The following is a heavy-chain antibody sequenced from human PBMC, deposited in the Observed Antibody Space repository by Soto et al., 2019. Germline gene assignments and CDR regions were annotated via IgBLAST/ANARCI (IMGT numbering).Heavy chain of an antibody. CDR2: ISYDGSNK. Sequence: LRLSCAASGFTFSSYAMHWVRQAPGKGLEWVAVISYDGSNKYYADSVKGRFTISRDNSKNTLYLQMNSLRAEDTAVYYCARESPWYYGMDVWGQGTTVTVS. CDR3: ARESPWYYGMDV. J-gene: IGHJ6*02. CDR1: GFTFSSYA. V-gene: IGHV3-30-3*01.